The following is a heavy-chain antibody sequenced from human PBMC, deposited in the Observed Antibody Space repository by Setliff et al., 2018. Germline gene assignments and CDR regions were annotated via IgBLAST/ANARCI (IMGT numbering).Heavy chain of an antibody. CDR2: IYPGDSNT. V-gene: IGHV5-51*01. CDR1: GYSFSSYW. Sequence: PGESLKISCKGSGYSFSSYWIGWVRQMPGKGLEWMGIIYPGDSNTRYSPSFQGQVTISVDKSISTAYLQWSSLKASDTAIYYCARYDSSGYHYYYGMDVWGQGTTVTVSS. D-gene: IGHD3-22*01. J-gene: IGHJ6*02. CDR3: ARYDSSGYHYYYGMDV.